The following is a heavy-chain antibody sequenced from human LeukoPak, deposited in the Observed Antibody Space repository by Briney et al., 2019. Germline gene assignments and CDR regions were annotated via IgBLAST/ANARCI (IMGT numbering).Heavy chain of an antibody. CDR1: GGSISSSSYY. Sequence: SETLSLTCTVSGGSISSSSYYWGWIRQPPGKGLEWIGSIYYSGSPYYNPSLKSRVTISVDTSKKQFSLKLSSVTAADTAVYYCARELGYSGLTFDPWGQGTLVTVSS. D-gene: IGHD3-10*01. CDR2: IYYSGSP. J-gene: IGHJ5*02. CDR3: ARELGYSGLTFDP. V-gene: IGHV4-39*07.